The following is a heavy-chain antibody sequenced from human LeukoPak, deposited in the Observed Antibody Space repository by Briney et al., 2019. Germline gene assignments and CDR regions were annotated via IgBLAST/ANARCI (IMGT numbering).Heavy chain of an antibody. V-gene: IGHV3-74*01. CDR3: TRRTSVLPFDY. D-gene: IGHD2-8*01. J-gene: IGHJ4*02. CDR2: INFDGSST. CDR1: GFTLSNYW. Sequence: PGGSLRLSCAASGFTLSNYWMHWVRQVPGEGLVWVSRINFDGSSTNYADSVKGRFTISRDNAKNTLYLQMNSLRAEDTAVYYCTRRTSVLPFDYWGQGTLVTVSS.